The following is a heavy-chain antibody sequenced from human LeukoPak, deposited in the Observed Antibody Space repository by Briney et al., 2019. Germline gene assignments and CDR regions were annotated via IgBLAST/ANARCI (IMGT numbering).Heavy chain of an antibody. CDR2: VYYTGKT. CDR1: GGTLNSFY. CDR3: AKQGRTMVRGVSYDY. D-gene: IGHD3-10*01. J-gene: IGHJ4*02. V-gene: IGHV4-59*08. Sequence: SVTLSLTCSVSGGTLNSFYWSWIRQPPGKGLEYIGYVYYTGKTNYNPSFKSRVTLSADTSKNQFSLKLSSVTAADTAVYYCAKQGRTMVRGVSYDYWGQGTLVTVSS.